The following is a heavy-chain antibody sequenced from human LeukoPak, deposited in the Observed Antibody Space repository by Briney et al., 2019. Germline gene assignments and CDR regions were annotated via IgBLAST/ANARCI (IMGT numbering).Heavy chain of an antibody. Sequence: RASETLSLTCTVSGFSIISDYYWGWIRQPPGKGLEWIAIIYHRGVTYYTPSLKSRVTISVDTSKNQFSLKLTSVTVADTAVYYCATYRGTFASGSYYFHNWGQGTLVSVSS. CDR1: GFSIISDYY. J-gene: IGHJ4*02. V-gene: IGHV4-38-2*02. CDR3: ATYRGTFASGSYYFHN. D-gene: IGHD3-16*01. CDR2: IYHRGVT.